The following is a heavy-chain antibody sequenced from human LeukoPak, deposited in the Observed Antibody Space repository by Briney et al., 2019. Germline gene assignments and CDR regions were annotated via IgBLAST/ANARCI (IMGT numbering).Heavy chain of an antibody. Sequence: SETLSLTCTVSGASISSNSYYWGWIRQPPGKGLEWIGSIYYSGSSYYNPSLTSRVTISIDTSKNQFSLRLTSVTAADTAVYYCARRAGATGAFDIWGQGTMVTVSS. D-gene: IGHD1-26*01. V-gene: IGHV4-39*01. J-gene: IGHJ3*02. CDR3: ARRAGATGAFDI. CDR2: IYYSGSS. CDR1: GASISSNSYY.